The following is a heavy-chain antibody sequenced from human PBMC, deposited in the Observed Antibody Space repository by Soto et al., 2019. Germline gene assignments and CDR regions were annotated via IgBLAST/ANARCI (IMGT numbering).Heavy chain of an antibody. CDR3: ARGGTRAYFHH. CDR1: GGSISSGGYY. J-gene: IGHJ1*01. D-gene: IGHD1-1*01. CDR2: LYDSGST. Sequence: QVQLQESGPGLVKPSQTLSLTCTVSGGSISSGGYYWSWIRQHPGKGLEWIGSLYDSGSTYYTPSLKGRVTIAVDASKNQLSLKLASVTAADTAMYYCARGGTRAYFHHCGQGTLVTVSS. V-gene: IGHV4-31*03.